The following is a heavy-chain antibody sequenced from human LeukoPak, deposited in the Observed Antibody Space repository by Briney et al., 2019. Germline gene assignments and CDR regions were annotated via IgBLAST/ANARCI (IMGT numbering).Heavy chain of an antibody. Sequence: GASLXXSFKGSGYSFTSYWIGWVRQMPGKGLEWMGIIYPGDSDTRYSPSFEGQVTISADKSISTAYLQWGSLKASDTAMYYCARQAIAVAGFHFDYWGQGTLVTVSS. J-gene: IGHJ4*02. CDR1: GYSFTSYW. CDR3: ARQAIAVAGFHFDY. V-gene: IGHV5-51*01. CDR2: IYPGDSDT. D-gene: IGHD6-19*01.